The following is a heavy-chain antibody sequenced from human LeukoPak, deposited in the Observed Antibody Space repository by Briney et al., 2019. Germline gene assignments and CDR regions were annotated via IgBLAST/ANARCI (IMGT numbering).Heavy chain of an antibody. CDR3: ARPGASSSWYGVDVGGAFDI. CDR1: GFTFSSYA. Sequence: GGSLRLSCAASGFTFSSYAMHWVRQAPGKGLEYVSAISSNGGSTYYANSVKGRFTISRDNSKNTLYLQMGSLRAEDMAVYYCARPGASSSWYGVDVGGAFDIWGQGTMVTVSS. CDR2: ISSNGGST. V-gene: IGHV3-64*01. J-gene: IGHJ3*02. D-gene: IGHD6-13*01.